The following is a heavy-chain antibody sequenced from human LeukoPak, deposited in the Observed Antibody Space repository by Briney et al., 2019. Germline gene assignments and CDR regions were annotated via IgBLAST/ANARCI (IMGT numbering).Heavy chain of an antibody. CDR1: GFTFSSYW. D-gene: IGHD6-19*01. Sequence: PGGSLRLSCAASGFTFSSYWMSWVRQAPGKGLEWVANIKQDGSEKYYVDSAKGRFTISRDNAKNSLYLQMNSLRAEDTAVYYCARDFGYSSGWYDVNYYYGMDVWGQGTTVTVSS. CDR3: ARDFGYSSGWYDVNYYYGMDV. CDR2: IKQDGSEK. V-gene: IGHV3-7*01. J-gene: IGHJ6*02.